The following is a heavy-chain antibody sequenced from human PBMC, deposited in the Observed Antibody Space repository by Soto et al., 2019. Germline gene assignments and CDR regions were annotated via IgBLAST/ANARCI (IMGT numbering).Heavy chain of an antibody. J-gene: IGHJ6*02. D-gene: IGHD3-10*01. CDR1: GYDFKFINYW. Sequence: GESLKISCKASGYDFKFINYWIAWVRQMPGKGLEWMGVISPGDSNTRYSPSFQGHVTISADKSISTAYLQWSSLKASDTAMYYCARAYYYGSGSYSSRRYYGMDVWGQGTTVTVSS. CDR3: ARAYYYGSGSYSSRRYYGMDV. V-gene: IGHV5-51*01. CDR2: ISPGDSNT.